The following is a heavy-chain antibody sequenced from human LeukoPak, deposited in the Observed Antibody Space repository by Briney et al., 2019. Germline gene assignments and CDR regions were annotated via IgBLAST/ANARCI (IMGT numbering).Heavy chain of an antibody. D-gene: IGHD1-26*01. CDR2: IYYCGST. CDR3: ATLRGGGSYYFDY. CDR1: GGSISSYY. J-gene: IGHJ4*02. V-gene: IGHV4-59*08. Sequence: PSETLSLTCTVSGGSISSYYWSWIRQPPGKGLEWIGYIYYCGSTNYNPSLKSRVTISVDTSKNQFSLKLSSVTAADTAVYYCATLRGGGSYYFDYWGQGTLVTVSS.